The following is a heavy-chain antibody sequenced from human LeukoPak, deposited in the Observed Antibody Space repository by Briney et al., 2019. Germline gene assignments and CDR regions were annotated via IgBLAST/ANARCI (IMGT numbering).Heavy chain of an antibody. D-gene: IGHD3-10*01. CDR1: GFTFSNYG. CDR2: IWYDGSNK. Sequence: GGSLRLSCAASGFTFSNYGMHWVRQAPGKGLEWVAVIWYDGSNKYYADSVKGRFTISRDNSKNTQYLQTNSLRAEDKAVYYCARDRYYGSGSYSYYFDYWGQGKLVTVSS. J-gene: IGHJ4*02. CDR3: ARDRYYGSGSYSYYFDY. V-gene: IGHV3-33*08.